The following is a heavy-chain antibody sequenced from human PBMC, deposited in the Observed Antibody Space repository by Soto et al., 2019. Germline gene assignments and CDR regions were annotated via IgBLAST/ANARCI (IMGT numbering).Heavy chain of an antibody. CDR3: AHRRPYSNSPEYFFDY. Sequence: QITLKESGPTLVKPTQTLTLTCTFSGFSLSTSGVYLGWILQPPGKALEWLALIYLDDDKRYNPSLKSRLTITTGTSRNQLVLTMTTMDPLDTATYYCAHRRPYSNSPEYFFDYWGQGTLVTVAS. J-gene: IGHJ4*02. D-gene: IGHD6-6*01. CDR1: GFSLSTSGVY. V-gene: IGHV2-5*02. CDR2: IYLDDDK.